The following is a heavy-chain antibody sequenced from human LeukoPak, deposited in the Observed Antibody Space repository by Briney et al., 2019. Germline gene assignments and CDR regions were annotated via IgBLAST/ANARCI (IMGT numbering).Heavy chain of an antibody. CDR2: IYYSGST. D-gene: IGHD4-23*01. V-gene: IGHV4-31*03. CDR1: GGSISSGGYY. CDR3: ARDRPDYGGNLYYFDY. J-gene: IGHJ4*02. Sequence: SETLSLTCTVSGGSISSGGYYWSWIRQHPGKGLEWIGYIYYSGSTYYNPSLKSRVTISVDTSKNQFSLKLSSVTAADTAVYYCARDRPDYGGNLYYFDYWGQGTLVTVSS.